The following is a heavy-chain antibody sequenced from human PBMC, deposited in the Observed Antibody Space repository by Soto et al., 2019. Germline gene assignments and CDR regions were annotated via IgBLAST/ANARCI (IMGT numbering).Heavy chain of an antibody. V-gene: IGHV3-30*18. CDR1: GFTFSSYG. CDR3: AKDRAVALNWFDP. D-gene: IGHD6-19*01. CDR2: ISYDGSNK. J-gene: IGHJ5*02. Sequence: GGSLRLSCAASGFTFSSYGMHWFRQAPGKGLEWVAVISYDGSNKYYADSVKGRFTISRDNSKNTLYLQMNSLRAEDTAVYYCAKDRAVALNWFDPWGQGTLVTVSS.